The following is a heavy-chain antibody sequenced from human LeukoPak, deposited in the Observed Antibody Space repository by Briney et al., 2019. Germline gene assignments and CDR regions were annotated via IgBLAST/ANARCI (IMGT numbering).Heavy chain of an antibody. J-gene: IGHJ4*02. D-gene: IGHD2-15*01. CDR2: IYTSGST. Sequence: SETLSLTCTVSGVSISTYYWSWVRQPAGKGLEWIGRIYTSGSTNYNPSLNSRVTISVDKSKNHLSLKPSSVTPADTAVYYCARDWRYCSGGSCSYYFDHWGQGALVTVSS. CDR3: ARDWRYCSGGSCSYYFDH. CDR1: GVSISTYY. V-gene: IGHV4-4*07.